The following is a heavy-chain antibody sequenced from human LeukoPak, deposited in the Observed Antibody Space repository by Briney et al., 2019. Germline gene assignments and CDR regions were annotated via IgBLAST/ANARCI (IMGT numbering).Heavy chain of an antibody. J-gene: IGHJ4*02. CDR3: ARGHSAYDPFDY. V-gene: IGHV3-49*04. D-gene: IGHD5-12*01. CDR1: GFTFGDYA. CDR2: IRSKASGGTT. Sequence: GRSLRLSCTPSGFTFGDYAMSWVRQAPGKGLEWVGFIRSKASGGTTEYAASVKDRLTISRDDSKSIAYLQMNSLQTDHTALYYCARGHSAYDPFDYWGQGTLVTVSS.